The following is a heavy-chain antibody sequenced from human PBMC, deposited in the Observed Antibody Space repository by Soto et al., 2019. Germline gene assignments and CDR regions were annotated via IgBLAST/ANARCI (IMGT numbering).Heavy chain of an antibody. CDR1: GGSISSSS. CDR3: ARARVCTCTSGYHYFDF. CDR2: IYNNGRT. V-gene: IGHV4-59*01. Sequence: SETLSLTCTVSGGSISSSSWSWIRQPAGRGLEWIGYIYNNGRTDYNPSLKSRVTISVDTSKNHFSLKLSSVTPADTAVYYCARARVCTCTSGYHYFDFWGQGTLVTVSS. D-gene: IGHD2-2*01. J-gene: IGHJ4*02.